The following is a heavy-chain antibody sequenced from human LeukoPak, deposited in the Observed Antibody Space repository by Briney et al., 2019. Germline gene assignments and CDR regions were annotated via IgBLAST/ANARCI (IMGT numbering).Heavy chain of an antibody. CDR2: ISSSSSYI. D-gene: IGHD4-23*01. J-gene: IGHJ4*02. CDR1: GFTFSSYS. V-gene: IGHV3-21*01. Sequence: GGSLRLSCAASGFTFSSYSMNWVRQAPGKGLEWVSSISSSSSYIYYADSVKGRFTISRDNAKNSLYIQRNSMRAAETAVYYCARNRGGNSVFDYWGQGTLVTVSS. CDR3: ARNRGGNSVFDY.